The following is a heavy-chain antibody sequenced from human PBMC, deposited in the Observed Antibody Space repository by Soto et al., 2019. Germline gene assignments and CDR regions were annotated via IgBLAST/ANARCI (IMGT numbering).Heavy chain of an antibody. V-gene: IGHV3-23*01. CDR1: GFTFSRYA. CDR2: ISGSGGST. CDR3: AKDPISSDGGSYLYYFDS. D-gene: IGHD3-22*01. Sequence: GGSLRLSCAASGFTFSRYAVSWVRQAPGKGLEWVSAISGSGGSTYFRDTVRGRFPISRDNSKNTLYLQMDSLRAEDTAVYYCAKDPISSDGGSYLYYFDSLGQGTMVTFYS. J-gene: IGHJ4*02.